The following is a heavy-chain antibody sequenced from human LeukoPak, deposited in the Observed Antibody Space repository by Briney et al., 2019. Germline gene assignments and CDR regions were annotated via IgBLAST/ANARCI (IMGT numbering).Heavy chain of an antibody. D-gene: IGHD3-9*01. CDR1: GYSFFSNYW. CDR2: LYPGDSDS. J-gene: IGHJ3*02. Sequence: GESLKISCKAYGYSFFSNYWIAWVRQMPGKGLEWMGILYPGDSDSRYSPSFQGQVTISADRSISTAYLHWSSLKVSDTAMYYCARHDILTGYYSSDAFDIWGQGTMVTVSS. CDR3: ARHDILTGYYSSDAFDI. V-gene: IGHV5-51*01.